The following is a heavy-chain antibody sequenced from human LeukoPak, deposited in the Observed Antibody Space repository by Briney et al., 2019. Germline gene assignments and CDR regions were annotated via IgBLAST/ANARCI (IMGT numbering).Heavy chain of an antibody. CDR2: LSYDGSNQ. CDR3: AREYGIAAVGGLDV. Sequence: GSLRLSCAASGFTFSAYSLHWLRQAPGKGLEWVADLSYDGSNQYYADSVKGRFTISRDTSKNVLYLQMNSLGAEDTAVYYCAREYGIAAVGGLDVWGKGITVTVSS. V-gene: IGHV3-30*04. J-gene: IGHJ6*04. CDR1: GFTFSAYS. D-gene: IGHD6-25*01.